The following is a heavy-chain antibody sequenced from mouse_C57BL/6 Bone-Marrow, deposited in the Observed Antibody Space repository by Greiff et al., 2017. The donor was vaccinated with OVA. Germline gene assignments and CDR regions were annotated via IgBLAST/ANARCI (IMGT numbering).Heavy chain of an antibody. J-gene: IGHJ2*01. CDR1: GFTFSDYG. V-gene: IGHV5-17*01. CDR3: ARGDYDGFDY. CDR2: ISSGSSTI. Sequence: VQLQQSGGGLVKPGGSLKLSCAASGFTFSDYGMHWVRQAPEKGLEWVAYISSGSSTIYYADTVKGRFTISRDNAKNTLFLQMTSLRSEDTAMYYCARGDYDGFDYWGQGTTLTVSS. D-gene: IGHD2-4*01.